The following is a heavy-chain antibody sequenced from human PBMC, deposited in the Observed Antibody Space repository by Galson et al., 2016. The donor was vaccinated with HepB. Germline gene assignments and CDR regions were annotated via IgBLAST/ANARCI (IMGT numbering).Heavy chain of an antibody. V-gene: IGHV3-23*01. CDR1: GFTFSSDA. D-gene: IGHD3-3*01. CDR3: ARDGVRWSPVEYFHH. J-gene: IGHJ1*01. Sequence: SLRLSCAASGFTFSSDALSWVRQAPGRGLEWVSTISGFGGNTYYAESVKGRFTISRDNSNNMLYLQMNSLRAEDTAISYCARDGVRWSPVEYFHHWGQGTLVSVSS. CDR2: ISGFGGNT.